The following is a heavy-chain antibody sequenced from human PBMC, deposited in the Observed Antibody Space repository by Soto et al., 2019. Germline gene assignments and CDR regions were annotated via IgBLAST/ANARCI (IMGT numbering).Heavy chain of an antibody. CDR1: GGSVSRGNYY. D-gene: IGHD3-22*01. V-gene: IGHV4-61*01. CDR2: IYDSGST. J-gene: IGHJ6*02. Sequence: QVQLQESGPGLVKPSETLSLTCTVSGGSVSRGNYYWNWIRQTPGKGLEWIGYIYDSGSTKYNPSLKSRVTISVDRPKNQFSLKLSPVTAADTAVYYGARSYASSGYYYYAMDVWGQGTTVTVSS. CDR3: ARSYASSGYYYYAMDV.